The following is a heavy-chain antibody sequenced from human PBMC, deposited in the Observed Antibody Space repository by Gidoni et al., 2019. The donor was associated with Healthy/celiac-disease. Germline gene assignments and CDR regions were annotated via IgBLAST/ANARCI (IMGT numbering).Heavy chain of an antibody. Sequence: EVQLVQSGAEVKTPGESLKISCTGSGSSFTSYWIGWVRQMPGKGLEWMGIIYPGDSDTRYSPSFQGQVTISADKSISTAYLQWSSLKASDTAMYYCARPGGYCSGGSCYSYAFDIWGQGTMVTVSS. CDR2: IYPGDSDT. J-gene: IGHJ3*02. CDR3: ARPGGYCSGGSCYSYAFDI. V-gene: IGHV5-51*01. CDR1: GSSFTSYW. D-gene: IGHD2-15*01.